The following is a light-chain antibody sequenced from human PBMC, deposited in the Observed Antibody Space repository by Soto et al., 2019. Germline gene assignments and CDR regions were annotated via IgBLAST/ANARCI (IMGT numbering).Light chain of an antibody. CDR1: QSVSSY. V-gene: IGKV3-11*01. J-gene: IGKJ1*01. Sequence: EIVLTQSPATLSLSPGERATLSCRASQSVSSYLAWYQQKPGQAPRLLIYDASNRATGIPARFSGSGSGTDFTLTISSLEPEDFAVYHCQQYGNPPTFGQGTKVEIK. CDR3: QQYGNPPT. CDR2: DAS.